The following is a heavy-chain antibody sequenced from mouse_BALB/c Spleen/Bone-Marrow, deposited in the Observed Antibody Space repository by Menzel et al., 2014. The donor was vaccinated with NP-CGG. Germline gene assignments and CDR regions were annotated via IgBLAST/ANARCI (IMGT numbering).Heavy chain of an antibody. CDR3: TLRWSYCAMDY. CDR1: GYTFTSYW. V-gene: IGHV1S22*01. J-gene: IGHJ4*01. D-gene: IGHD2-3*01. CDR2: IYPGSGST. Sequence: LQQSGSELVRPGASVKLSCKASGYTFTSYWMHWVKQRPGQGLEWIGNIYPGSGSTNYDEKFKSKATLTVDTSSSTAYMQLSSLTSEDSAVYYCTLRWSYCAMDYWGQGTSVTVSS.